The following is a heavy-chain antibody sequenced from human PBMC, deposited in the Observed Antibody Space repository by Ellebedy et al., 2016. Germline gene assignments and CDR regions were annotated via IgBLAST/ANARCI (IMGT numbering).Heavy chain of an antibody. CDR2: ISYDGSNK. J-gene: IGHJ4*02. CDR1: GFTFSSYG. CDR3: AKDTPGFPFDY. D-gene: IGHD2-15*01. Sequence: GESLKISXAASGFTFSSYGMHWVRQAPGKGLEWVAVISYDGSNKYYADSVKGRFTISRDNSKNTLYLQMNSLRAEDTAVYYCAKDTPGFPFDYWGQGTLVTVSS. V-gene: IGHV3-30*18.